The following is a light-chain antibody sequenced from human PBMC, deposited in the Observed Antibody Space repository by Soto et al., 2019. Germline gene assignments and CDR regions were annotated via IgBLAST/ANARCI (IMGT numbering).Light chain of an antibody. CDR3: SSYAGSTNWV. CDR2: EVS. CDR1: SSDVGGYNY. V-gene: IGLV2-8*01. J-gene: IGLJ3*02. Sequence: QSALTQPPSASGSPGQSVTISCTGTSSDVGGYNYVSWYQQHPGKAPKLMIYEVSKRPSGVPDRFSGSKSGNTASLTVSGLHAEDEADYYCSSYAGSTNWVFGGGTKVTVL.